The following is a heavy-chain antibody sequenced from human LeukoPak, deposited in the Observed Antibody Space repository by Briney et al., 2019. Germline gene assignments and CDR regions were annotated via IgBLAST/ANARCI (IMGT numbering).Heavy chain of an antibody. CDR1: GFTFSSYA. J-gene: IGHJ4*02. D-gene: IGHD4-17*01. V-gene: IGHV3-33*01. CDR2: IWYDGSKK. Sequence: PGRSLRLSCAASGFTFSSYAMHWVRQAPGKGLGWVAVIWYDGSKKYYTDSVKGRFTISRDNSKNTLYLQMNSLRVEDTAVYYCARDHSTTVYYFDYWGQGTLVTVSS. CDR3: ARDHSTTVYYFDY.